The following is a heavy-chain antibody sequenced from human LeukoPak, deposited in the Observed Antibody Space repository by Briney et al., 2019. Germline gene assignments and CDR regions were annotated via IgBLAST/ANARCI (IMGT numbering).Heavy chain of an antibody. Sequence: MPSETLSLTCGVSGGSISSSKWWSWVRQPPGKGLEWIGSIYYSGSTYYNPSLKSRVTISVDTSKNQFSLKLSSVTAADTAVYYCASYYYGSGSYSAFDYWGQGTLVTVSS. V-gene: IGHV4-39*01. J-gene: IGHJ4*02. CDR2: IYYSGST. CDR1: GGSISSSKW. CDR3: ASYYYGSGSYSAFDY. D-gene: IGHD3-10*01.